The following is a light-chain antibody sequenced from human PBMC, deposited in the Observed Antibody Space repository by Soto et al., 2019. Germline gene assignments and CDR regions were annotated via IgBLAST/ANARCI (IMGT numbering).Light chain of an antibody. V-gene: IGKV3-11*01. CDR2: DVS. Sequence: EIVLTQSPATLSLSPGEKATLSCRASQSVGNYLAWYQQRPGQAPRLLISDVSDRATGIPARFSGSGSGTDFTLTISSLEPEDFAVYYCQQRSNWPPLSLGGGTKVEMK. CDR1: QSVGNY. CDR3: QQRSNWPPLS. J-gene: IGKJ4*01.